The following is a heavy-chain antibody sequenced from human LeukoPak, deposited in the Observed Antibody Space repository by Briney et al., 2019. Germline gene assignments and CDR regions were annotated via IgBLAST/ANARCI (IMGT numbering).Heavy chain of an antibody. Sequence: SETLSLTCTVSGGXISSYYCSWIRQPPGKGLEWIGYIYSSGSTNYNPSLKSRVTISVDTSKNQFSLKLSSVTAADTAVYYCARNYYDSSGYYMGGISYFDYWGQGTLVTVSS. CDR2: IYSSGST. CDR3: ARNYYDSSGYYMGGISYFDY. J-gene: IGHJ4*02. D-gene: IGHD3-22*01. V-gene: IGHV4-59*01. CDR1: GGXISSYY.